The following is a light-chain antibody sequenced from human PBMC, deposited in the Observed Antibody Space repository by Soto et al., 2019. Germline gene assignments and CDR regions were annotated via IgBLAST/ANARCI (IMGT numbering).Light chain of an antibody. V-gene: IGKV3-15*01. Sequence: EIVMMQSPATLSVSPGERVTLSCRASQSVSSNLAWYQQKPGQSPRLLIYGVSTRATGIPARFSGSGSGTEFTLTISTLQSEDFAVYFCQHYNNWPLTFGGGTKVEIK. CDR3: QHYNNWPLT. CDR1: QSVSSN. J-gene: IGKJ4*01. CDR2: GVS.